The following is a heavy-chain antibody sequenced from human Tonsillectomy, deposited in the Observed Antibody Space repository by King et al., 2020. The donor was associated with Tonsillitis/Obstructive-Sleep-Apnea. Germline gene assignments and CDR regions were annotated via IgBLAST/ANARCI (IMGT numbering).Heavy chain of an antibody. CDR3: ARAPRSTPMIYYYSYMDV. CDR1: GGFFSDYR. Sequence: VQLQQWGAGLLKPSETLSLTCGVYGGFFSDYRWTWIRQPPGKGLEWIGEINHSGSTNYNPSLKSRVTISVDTSKNQFSLKLSSVTAADTAVYYCARAPRSTPMIYYYSYMDVWGKGTTVTVSS. D-gene: IGHD2-15*01. CDR2: INHSGST. J-gene: IGHJ6*03. V-gene: IGHV4-34*01.